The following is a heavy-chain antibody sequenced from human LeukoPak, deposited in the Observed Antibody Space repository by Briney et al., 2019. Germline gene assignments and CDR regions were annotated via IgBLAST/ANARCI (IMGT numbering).Heavy chain of an antibody. Sequence: GGSVRLSCAASGFTFSNSAMSWVRQAPGKGLEWVSTISGSGGSTYYADSVKGRFTISRDNSKNTLYLQMNSLRAEDTAVYYCAKATGIVGATPWDVWGQGTTVTVSS. CDR1: GFTFSNSA. CDR2: ISGSGGST. CDR3: AKATGIVGATPWDV. V-gene: IGHV3-23*01. D-gene: IGHD1-26*01. J-gene: IGHJ6*02.